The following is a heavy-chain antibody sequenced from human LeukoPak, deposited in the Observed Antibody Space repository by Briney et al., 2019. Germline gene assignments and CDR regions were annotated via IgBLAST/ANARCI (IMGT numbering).Heavy chain of an antibody. J-gene: IGHJ3*02. D-gene: IGHD3-9*01. CDR2: ISGSGGST. CDR1: GFTFSSYA. V-gene: IGHV3-23*01. Sequence: PGGSLRLSCAASGFTFSSYAMSWARQAPGKGLEWVSAISGSGGSTYYADSVKGRFTISRDNSKNTLYLQMNSLRAEDTAEYYCAKKYSYDILTGYTPRAFDIWGQGTMVTVSS. CDR3: AKKYSYDILTGYTPRAFDI.